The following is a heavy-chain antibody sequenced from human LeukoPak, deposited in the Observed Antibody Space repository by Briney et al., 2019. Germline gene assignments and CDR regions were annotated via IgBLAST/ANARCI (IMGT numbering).Heavy chain of an antibody. D-gene: IGHD2/OR15-2a*01. V-gene: IGHV3-11*01. J-gene: IGHJ4*02. CDR1: GFTFSDYY. Sequence: NTGGSLRLSCAASGFTFSDYYMSWIRQAPGKGLEWVSYISSSGSTIYYADSVKGRFTISRDNAKNSLYLQMNSLRAEDTAVYYCARKGLSADRPFDYWGQGTLVTVSS. CDR2: ISSSGSTI. CDR3: ARKGLSADRPFDY.